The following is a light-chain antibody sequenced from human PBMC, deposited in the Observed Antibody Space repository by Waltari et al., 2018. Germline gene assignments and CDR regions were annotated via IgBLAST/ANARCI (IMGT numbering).Light chain of an antibody. CDR2: ETS. CDR1: QAIFDS. Sequence: TQSPSSLSASVGDRVTITCRASQAIFDSLAWYQQKPGKAPKLLLYETSILASGVPSRFSGSVSGTDYTLAINNLQTEDVATYFCQQYSGSLPTTFGPGTRLALK. V-gene: IGKV1-NL1*01. CDR3: QQYSGSLPTT. J-gene: IGKJ3*01.